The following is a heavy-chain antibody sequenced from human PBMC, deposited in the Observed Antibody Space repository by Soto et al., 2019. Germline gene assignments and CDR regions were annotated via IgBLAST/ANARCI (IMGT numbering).Heavy chain of an antibody. CDR1: GGSFSGYY. CDR3: ARGLARIAAAGYNWFDP. Sequence: PSETLSLTCAVYGGSFSGYYWSWIRQPPGKGLEWIGEINHSGSTNYNPSLKSRVTISVDTSKIQFSLKLSSVTAADTAVYYCARGLARIAAAGYNWFDPWGQGTLVTVSS. V-gene: IGHV4-34*01. CDR2: INHSGST. D-gene: IGHD6-13*01. J-gene: IGHJ5*02.